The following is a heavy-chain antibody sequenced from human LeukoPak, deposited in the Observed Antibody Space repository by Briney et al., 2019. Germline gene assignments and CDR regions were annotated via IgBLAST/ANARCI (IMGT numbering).Heavy chain of an antibody. CDR3: AKSRREGGNPHYSTDY. Sequence: GGSLRLSCAASGFTFSSYAMNWVRQAPGKGLEWVSALSGSGGSTYYADSVKGRFTISRDNSKNTLYLQMNRLRAEDTAVYYCAKSRREGGNPHYSTDYWGQGTLVTVSS. J-gene: IGHJ4*02. CDR2: LSGSGGST. D-gene: IGHD4-11*01. CDR1: GFTFSSYA. V-gene: IGHV3-23*01.